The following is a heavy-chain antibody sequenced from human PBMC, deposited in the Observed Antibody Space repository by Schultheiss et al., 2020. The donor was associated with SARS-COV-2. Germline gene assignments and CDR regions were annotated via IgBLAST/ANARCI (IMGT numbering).Heavy chain of an antibody. CDR1: GGSISSYY. CDR3: ARDGVTMVADAFDI. CDR2: IYYSGST. J-gene: IGHJ3*02. Sequence: SETLSLTCTVSGGSISSYYWSWIRQPPGKGLEWIGYIYYSGSTYYNPSLKSRVTISVDTSKNQFSLKLSSVTAADTAVYYCARDGVTMVADAFDIWGQGTMVTVSS. V-gene: IGHV4-4*08. D-gene: IGHD3-10*01.